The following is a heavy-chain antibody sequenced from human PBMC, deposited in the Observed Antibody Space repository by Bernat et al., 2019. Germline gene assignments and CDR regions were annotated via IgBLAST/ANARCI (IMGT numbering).Heavy chain of an antibody. Sequence: QVQLVQSGAEVKKPGASVKVSCKASGYTFTSYYMHWVRQAPGQGLEWMGIINPSGGNTSYAQKFPGRVTMTRDTSTSTVYMELSSLRSEDTAVYYCARDGRYSGYDIYFDYWGQGTLVTVSA. V-gene: IGHV1-46*01. D-gene: IGHD5-12*01. CDR2: INPSGGNT. CDR3: ARDGRYSGYDIYFDY. J-gene: IGHJ4*02. CDR1: GYTFTSYY.